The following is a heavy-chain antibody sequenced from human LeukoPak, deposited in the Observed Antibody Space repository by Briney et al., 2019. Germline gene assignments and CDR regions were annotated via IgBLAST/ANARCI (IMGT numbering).Heavy chain of an antibody. J-gene: IGHJ4*02. D-gene: IGHD3-3*01. V-gene: IGHV4-30-4*08. CDR2: IYYSGST. CDR1: GGSFSGYY. CDR3: AREDFWSGYQFDY. Sequence: SETLSLTCAVYGGSFSGYYWSWIRQPPGKGLEWIGYIYYSGSTYYNPSLKSRVTISVDTSKNQFSLKLSSVTAADTAVYYCAREDFWSGYQFDYWGQGTLVTVSS.